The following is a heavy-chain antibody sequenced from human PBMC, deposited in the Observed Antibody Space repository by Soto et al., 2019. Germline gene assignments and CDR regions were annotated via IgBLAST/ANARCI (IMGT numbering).Heavy chain of an antibody. CDR3: ARAQGSSWYGGDYYMDV. CDR2: IWYDGSNK. D-gene: IGHD6-13*01. J-gene: IGHJ6*03. Sequence: GGSLRLSCAASGFTFSSYGMHWVRQAPGKGLEWVAVIWYDGSNKYYADSVKGRFTISRDNSKNTLYLQMNSRRAEDTAVYYCARAQGSSWYGGDYYMDVWGKGTTVTVSS. CDR1: GFTFSSYG. V-gene: IGHV3-33*01.